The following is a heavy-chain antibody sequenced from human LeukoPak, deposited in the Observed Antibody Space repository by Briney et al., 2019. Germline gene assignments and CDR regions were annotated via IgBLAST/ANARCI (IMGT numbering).Heavy chain of an antibody. Sequence: SETLSLTCGVSVGSINSGNWWTWVRQSPGKGLEWIGNVFDSGSTHYNPSLKSRVTISVDTSKNQFSLRLSSVTAADTAVYYCARHTRPGHSGYENAFDIWGQGTMVTVSS. CDR3: ARHTRPGHSGYENAFDI. CDR1: VGSINSGNW. J-gene: IGHJ3*02. V-gene: IGHV4/OR15-8*01. D-gene: IGHD5-12*01. CDR2: VFDSGST.